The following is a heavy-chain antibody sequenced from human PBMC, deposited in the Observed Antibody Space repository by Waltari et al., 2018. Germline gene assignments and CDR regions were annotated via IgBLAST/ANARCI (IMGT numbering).Heavy chain of an antibody. J-gene: IGHJ5*02. Sequence: QVELVQSGAEVLKPGASVKVSCQASGYTFINSDINWVRQAAGQGLEWMGWGNPNTGGTADAQKVQGRITMTWDTSISTAYMELTNLRSDDTAVLYCARGRDVFANFDYNWFDPWGQGTLVTVSS. CDR3: ARGRDVFANFDYNWFDP. V-gene: IGHV1-8*02. D-gene: IGHD2-21*01. CDR2: GNPNTGGT. CDR1: GYTFINSD.